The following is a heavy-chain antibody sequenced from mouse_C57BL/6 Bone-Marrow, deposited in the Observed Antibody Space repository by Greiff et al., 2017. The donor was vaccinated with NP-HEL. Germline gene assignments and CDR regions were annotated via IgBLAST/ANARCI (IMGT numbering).Heavy chain of an antibody. Sequence: EVKVVESGGGLVQPGGSMKLSCAASGFTFSDAWMDWVRQSPEKGLEWVAEIRNKANNHATYYAESVKGRFTISRDDSKSSVYLQMNSLRAEDTGIYYCTRPGDYYFDYWGQGTTLTVSS. D-gene: IGHD3-3*01. V-gene: IGHV6-6*01. J-gene: IGHJ2*01. CDR1: GFTFSDAW. CDR3: TRPGDYYFDY. CDR2: IRNKANNHAT.